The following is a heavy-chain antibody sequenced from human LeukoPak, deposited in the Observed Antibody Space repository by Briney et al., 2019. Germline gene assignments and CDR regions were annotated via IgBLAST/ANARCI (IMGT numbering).Heavy chain of an antibody. Sequence: SETLSLTCAVYGGSFSGYYWSWIRQSPGKGLEWIGEINHSGSTNYNPSLKSRVTISVDTSKNQFSLKLSSVTAADTAVYYCARANTYYYDSSGYYYYYGMDVWGQGTTVTVSS. V-gene: IGHV4-34*01. D-gene: IGHD3-22*01. J-gene: IGHJ6*02. CDR2: INHSGST. CDR1: GGSFSGYY. CDR3: ARANTYYYDSSGYYYYYGMDV.